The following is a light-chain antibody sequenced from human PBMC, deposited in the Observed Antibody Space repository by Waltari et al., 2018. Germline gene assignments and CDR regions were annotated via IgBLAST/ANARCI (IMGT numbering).Light chain of an antibody. CDR1: TNDVGAYDL. CDR2: AVT. CDR3: CSYAGGRTHVV. V-gene: IGLV2-23*02. J-gene: IGLJ2*01. Sequence: QSALTQAASVSGSLGQSITISCTGTTNDVGAYDLVSWYQQHPGKAPRLIIYAVTERPSGVSNRFSGSKSGNTASLTISGLQAEDEADYHCCSYAGGRTHVVFGGGTKLTVL.